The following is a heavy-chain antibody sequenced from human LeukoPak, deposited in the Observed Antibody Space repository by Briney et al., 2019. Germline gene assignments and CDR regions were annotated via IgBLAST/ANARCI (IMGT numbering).Heavy chain of an antibody. J-gene: IGHJ6*02. Sequence: ASVNVSRKASGYTFTSYYMHWVRQAPAQGRVGMGIINPSGGSKSYAQKFQGRVTKTRDTSTRTVYVAVRSLRSEDTAVYYCARTRITIVGVVNYYYYGMDVWGQGTTVTVSS. D-gene: IGHD3-3*01. V-gene: IGHV1-46*01. CDR1: GYTFTSYY. CDR2: INPSGGSK. CDR3: ARTRITIVGVVNYYYYGMDV.